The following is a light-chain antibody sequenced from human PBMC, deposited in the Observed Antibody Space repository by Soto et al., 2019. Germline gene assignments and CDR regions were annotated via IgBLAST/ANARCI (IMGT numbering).Light chain of an antibody. CDR2: EVN. J-gene: IGLJ1*01. V-gene: IGLV2-8*01. Sequence: SALTQPPSASGSSGQSVAISCTGTSSDVGGYNYVSWYQQHPGKAPKLMIYEVNKRPSGVPDRFSGSKSGNTASLTVSGLQAEDEADYYCSSYAGSSNVFGTGTKVTV. CDR3: SSYAGSSNV. CDR1: SSDVGGYNY.